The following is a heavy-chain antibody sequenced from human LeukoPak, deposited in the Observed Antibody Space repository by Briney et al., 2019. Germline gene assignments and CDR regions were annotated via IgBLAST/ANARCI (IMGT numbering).Heavy chain of an antibody. Sequence: HSQTLSLTCAISGDSVSSNSVTWNWIRQSPSRGFEWLGRTYYRSTWYNDYAVSVRGRITVNPDTSKNQFSLHLNSVTPEDTAVYYCARRLTQYDCFDPWGQGILVTVSS. CDR2: TYYRSTWYN. D-gene: IGHD2-2*01. CDR3: ARRLTQYDCFDP. CDR1: GDSVSSNSVT. V-gene: IGHV6-1*01. J-gene: IGHJ5*02.